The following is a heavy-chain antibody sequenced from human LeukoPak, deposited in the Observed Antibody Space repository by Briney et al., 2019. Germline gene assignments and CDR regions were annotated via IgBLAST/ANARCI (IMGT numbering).Heavy chain of an antibody. J-gene: IGHJ6*03. CDR1: GGSFSGYY. Sequence: SETLSLTCAVYGGSFSGYYWSWIRQPPGKGLEWIGEINHSGSTNYNPSLKSRVTISVDTSKNQFSLKLSSVTAADTAVYYCARAGWEYNWNYGYMDVWGKGTTVTVSS. CDR2: INHSGST. CDR3: ARAGWEYNWNYGYMDV. V-gene: IGHV4-34*01. D-gene: IGHD1-20*01.